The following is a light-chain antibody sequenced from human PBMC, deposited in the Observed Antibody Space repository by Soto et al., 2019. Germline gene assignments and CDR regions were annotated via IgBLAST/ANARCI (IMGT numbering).Light chain of an antibody. J-gene: IGKJ3*01. Sequence: EIVMTQSPATLSVSPGERATLSCWASQSVSSNLAWYQKKPGQDPRLLIYGASTRATGIPARFSGSGSGTDFFLTISRLETEEFAVYECQQYGDSQFIVGPGTKGDIK. CDR2: GAS. CDR1: QSVSSN. V-gene: IGKV3-15*01. CDR3: QQYGDSQFI.